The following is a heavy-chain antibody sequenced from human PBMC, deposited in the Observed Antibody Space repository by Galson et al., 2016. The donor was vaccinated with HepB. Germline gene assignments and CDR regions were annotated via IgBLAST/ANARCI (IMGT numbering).Heavy chain of an antibody. CDR1: GFTFSNYG. D-gene: IGHD1-26*01. V-gene: IGHV3-33*01. Sequence: LRLSCAASGFTFSNYGMHWVRQAPGKGLAWVAVIWFDGRNKYYADSVKGRFTISRDNSKDTLYLQMNSLRGEDTAVYYCARDLLLIVGATEYYFDYWGQGTLVTVSA. CDR2: IWFDGRNK. CDR3: ARDLLLIVGATEYYFDY. J-gene: IGHJ4*02.